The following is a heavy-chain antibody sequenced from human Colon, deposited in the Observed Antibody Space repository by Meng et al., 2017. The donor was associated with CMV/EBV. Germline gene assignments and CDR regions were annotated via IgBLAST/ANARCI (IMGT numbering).Heavy chain of an antibody. Sequence: ASVNVSFKSSGDSFTRSFIHWVRQAPGQGLEWMARIDPSGESSTYAPRFQARVTLKRDMSTTTVSLELTSLPSEDTAVYYCARDLPSDDKWDWGQGTVVTVSS. CDR1: GDSFTRSF. CDR2: IDPSGESS. CDR3: ARDLPSDDKWD. J-gene: IGHJ1*01. V-gene: IGHV1-46*01. D-gene: IGHD3-9*01.